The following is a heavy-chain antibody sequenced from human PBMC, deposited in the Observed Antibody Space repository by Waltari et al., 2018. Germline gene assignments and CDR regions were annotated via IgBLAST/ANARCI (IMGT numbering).Heavy chain of an antibody. J-gene: IGHJ4*02. CDR1: GCPSCAYA. V-gene: IGHV3-23*01. CDR2: IGSSGAAT. Sequence: EVQLLASGVGLVQPGGSLRLHCAVPGCPSCAYAMTWVRQAPGKGLEWGALIGSSGAATYYADSVKGRFSISRDNSRNTLYLQMNSLRAEDTAMYYCAKRGAPGELWFFDYWGQGNLVTVSS. CDR3: AKRGAPGELWFFDY. D-gene: IGHD2-21*01.